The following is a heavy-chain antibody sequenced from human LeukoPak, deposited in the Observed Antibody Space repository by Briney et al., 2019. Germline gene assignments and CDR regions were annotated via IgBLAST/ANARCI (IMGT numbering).Heavy chain of an antibody. CDR1: GGSFSGYY. CDR3: ARGARITMVRGVIQNYYIDY. J-gene: IGHJ4*02. D-gene: IGHD3-10*01. V-gene: IGHV4-34*01. CDR2: INHSGST. Sequence: SETLSLTCAVYGGSFSGYYWSWIRQPPGKGLEWIGEINHSGSTNYNPSLKSRVTISVDTSKNQFSLKLSSVTAADTAMYYCARGARITMVRGVIQNYYIDYWGQGTLVTVSS.